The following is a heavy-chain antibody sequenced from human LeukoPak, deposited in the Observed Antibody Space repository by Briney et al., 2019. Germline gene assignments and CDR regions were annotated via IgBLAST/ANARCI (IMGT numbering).Heavy chain of an antibody. J-gene: IGHJ6*02. V-gene: IGHV4-39*07. CDR1: GGSISSSSYY. D-gene: IGHD1-26*01. CDR3: ARDREWELPYYYYGMDV. CDR2: IYYSGST. Sequence: TSETLSLTCTVSGGSISSSSYYWGWIRQPPGKGLEWIGSIYYSGSTYYNLSLKSRVTISVDTSKNQFSLKLSSVTAADTAVYYCARDREWELPYYYYGMDVWGQGTTVTVSS.